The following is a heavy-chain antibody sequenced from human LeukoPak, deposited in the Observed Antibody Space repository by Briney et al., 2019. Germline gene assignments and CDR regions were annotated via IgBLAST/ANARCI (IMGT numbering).Heavy chain of an antibody. CDR3: ARDGYNLAADY. V-gene: IGHV1-69*06. D-gene: IGHD5-24*01. CDR1: VGTFNMYA. CDR2: IIPIFGTT. Sequence: SVTVSFTSSVGTFNMYAISWVRQAPGQGLEWMGRIIPIFGTTNYAQKFQGRVTLTADKSTSTAYMELTSLRSEDTAVYYCARDGYNLAADYWGQGTLVTVSS. J-gene: IGHJ4*02.